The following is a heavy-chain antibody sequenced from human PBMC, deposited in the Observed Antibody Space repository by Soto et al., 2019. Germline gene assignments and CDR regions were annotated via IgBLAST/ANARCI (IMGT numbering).Heavy chain of an antibody. D-gene: IGHD6-19*01. CDR1: GGSISGPY. CDR3: ARSVAVPGAHIDY. V-gene: IGHV4-59*11. Sequence: DTLSLTCSVSGGSISGPYWSWIRQSPGKGPEWLGYVYYTGSTNYSPSLRSRVSISVDTSKNEFSLRLSSVTAADTAVYFCARSVAVPGAHIDYWGQGTQVTVSS. J-gene: IGHJ4*02. CDR2: VYYTGST.